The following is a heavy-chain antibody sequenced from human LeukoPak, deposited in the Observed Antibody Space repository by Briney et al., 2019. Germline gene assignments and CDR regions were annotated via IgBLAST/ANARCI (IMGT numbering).Heavy chain of an antibody. J-gene: IGHJ1*01. CDR1: GGTFSSYA. CDR3: ARKTDGDYQYFQH. Sequence: SVKVSCKASGGTFSSYAISWVRQAPGQGLEWMGGIIPIFGTANYAQKFQGRVTITADESTSTAYMELSSLRSEDAAVYYCARKTDGDYQYFQHWGQGTLVTVSS. D-gene: IGHD4-17*01. V-gene: IGHV1-69*13. CDR2: IIPIFGTA.